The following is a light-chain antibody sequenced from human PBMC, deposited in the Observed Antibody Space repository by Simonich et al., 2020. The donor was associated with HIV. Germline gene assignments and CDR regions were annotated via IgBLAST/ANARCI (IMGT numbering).Light chain of an antibody. CDR3: QQDYNLPMYT. Sequence: EIVMTQSPATLSVSPGERATLSCRASQSVSSNLAWYQQKPGQAPRLLIYGASTRATGSPVRFSGSVSGTEFTLTISSMQSEDFAVYYCQQDYNLPMYTFGQGTKLEIK. V-gene: IGKV3-15*01. CDR1: QSVSSN. J-gene: IGKJ2*01. CDR2: GAS.